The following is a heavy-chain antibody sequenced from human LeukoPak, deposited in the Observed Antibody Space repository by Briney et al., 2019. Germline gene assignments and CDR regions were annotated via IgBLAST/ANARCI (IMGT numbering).Heavy chain of an antibody. J-gene: IGHJ4*02. CDR3: ARSYYDFWSGYYPDY. D-gene: IGHD3-3*01. Sequence: GASVKASCKASGYTFTSYGISWVRQAPGQGLEWMGWISAYNGNTNYAQKLQGRVTMTTDTSTSTAYMELRSLRSDDTAVYYCARSYYDFWSGYYPDYWGQGTLVTVSS. CDR2: ISAYNGNT. CDR1: GYTFTSYG. V-gene: IGHV1-18*01.